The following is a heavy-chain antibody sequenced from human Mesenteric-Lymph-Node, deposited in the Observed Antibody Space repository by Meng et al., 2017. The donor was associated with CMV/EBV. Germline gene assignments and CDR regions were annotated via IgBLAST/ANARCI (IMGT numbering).Heavy chain of an antibody. Sequence: EVQLVESGGGLVKPGGCLRLSCAASDFTLNGAWMNWVRQAPGKGLEWVGRVKSASAGGAADAAAPVKGRFTVSRDDSRKTVHLQMDNLKIEDTAVYYCTTGWDQYFDFWGQGALVTVSS. J-gene: IGHJ4*02. CDR3: TTGWDQYFDF. V-gene: IGHV3-15*07. D-gene: IGHD1-26*01. CDR1: DFTLNGAW. CDR2: VKSASAGGAA.